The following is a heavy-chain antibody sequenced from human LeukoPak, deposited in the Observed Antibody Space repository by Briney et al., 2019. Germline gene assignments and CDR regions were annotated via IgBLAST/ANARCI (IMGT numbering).Heavy chain of an antibody. CDR2: IRGNGGRT. V-gene: IGHV3-23*01. D-gene: IGHD3-10*01. J-gene: IGHJ4*02. Sequence: PGGSLRLSCAASGFTFNNYAMSRDRQAPGKGLEWVAAIRGNGGRTYYRDSVKGRFTISRDNPKNTLYLLMNSLSAEDTALYYCAKEQTSSGYFDYWGQGTLVTVSS. CDR3: AKEQTSSGYFDY. CDR1: GFTFNNYA.